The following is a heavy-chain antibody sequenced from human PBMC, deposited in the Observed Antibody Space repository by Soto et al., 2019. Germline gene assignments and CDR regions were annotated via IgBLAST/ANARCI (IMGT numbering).Heavy chain of an antibody. CDR2: ISGFNGYT. CDR3: ARDRPYSSKKVWVDP. V-gene: IGHV1-18*01. J-gene: IGHJ5*02. Sequence: QVQLVQSGAEVKKPGASVKVSCKSSGYTFTTFGVTWVRQAPGQGLEWLGWISGFNGYTNYAQKFRGRVTMATDTSTSTAYMELRSLRSDDTAVYYCARDRPYSSKKVWVDPWGQGTLVTVSS. CDR1: GYTFTTFG. D-gene: IGHD2-2*01.